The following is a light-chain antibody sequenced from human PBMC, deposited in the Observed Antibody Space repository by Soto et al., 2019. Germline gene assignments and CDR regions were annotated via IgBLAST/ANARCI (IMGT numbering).Light chain of an antibody. J-gene: IGKJ1*01. V-gene: IGKV3-15*01. CDR3: QQYNNWPRT. Sequence: EIMMTQSPATLSASPGERVTLSCRVSQSVSGNLAWSHQNPGQAPRLLIYGASTRATGIPARFSGSGSGTEFTLSINSLQSEDFAVYYCQQYNNWPRTFGQGTKVEIK. CDR1: QSVSGN. CDR2: GAS.